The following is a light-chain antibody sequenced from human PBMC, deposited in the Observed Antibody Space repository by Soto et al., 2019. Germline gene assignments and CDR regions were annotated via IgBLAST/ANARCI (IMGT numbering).Light chain of an antibody. J-gene: IGKJ4*01. CDR3: QPRSNWPLT. CDR2: DAS. CDR1: QSVSSY. V-gene: IGKV3-11*01. Sequence: EIVLTQSPATLSLSPGERATLSCRASQSVSSYLAWYQQKPGQAPRLLIYDASNRATGIPARFSGSGSGTDFTITISSLEPEDFAVYYCQPRSNWPLTFGGGTKFEIK.